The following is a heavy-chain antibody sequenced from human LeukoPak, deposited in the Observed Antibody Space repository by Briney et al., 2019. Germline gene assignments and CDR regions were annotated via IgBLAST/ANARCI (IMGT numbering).Heavy chain of an antibody. Sequence: SETLSLTCTVSGGSISSYYWSWIRQPPGKGLEWIGYIYYSGSTNYNPSLKSRVTISVDTSKNQFSLKLSSVTAADTAVYYCARDVRADWFDPWGQGTLVTVSS. CDR1: GGSISSYY. CDR3: ARDVRADWFDP. CDR2: IYYSGST. J-gene: IGHJ5*02. V-gene: IGHV4-59*01. D-gene: IGHD6-19*01.